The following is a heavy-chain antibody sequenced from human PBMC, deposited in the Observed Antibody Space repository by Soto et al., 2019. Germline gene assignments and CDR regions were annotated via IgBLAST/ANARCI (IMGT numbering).Heavy chain of an antibody. D-gene: IGHD1-1*01. V-gene: IGHV1-69*01. Sequence: QVQLVQSGAEVKKPGSSVKVSCKASGGTFKNYLFSWVRQAPGQGLEWMGGVFPIFGTTNYAQRFQGTVTINADASTSKVYLELSGMTAEDTAVYFCARDLEFRDGNISHFDYWGQGTLVTVSS. CDR2: VFPIFGTT. J-gene: IGHJ4*02. CDR1: GGTFKNYL. CDR3: ARDLEFRDGNISHFDY.